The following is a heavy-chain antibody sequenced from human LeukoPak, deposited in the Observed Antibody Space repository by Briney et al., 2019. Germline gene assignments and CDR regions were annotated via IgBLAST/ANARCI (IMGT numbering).Heavy chain of an antibody. J-gene: IGHJ6*03. V-gene: IGHV3-23*01. CDR1: GFTFSSYV. CDR3: AKCIVATNYYYYYMDV. D-gene: IGHD5-12*01. Sequence: PGGSLRLSCAASGFTFSSYVMTWVRQAPGKGLEWVSAISGSGGSTYYADSVKGRFTISRDNSKNTLYLQMNSLRAEDTAVYYCAKCIVATNYYYYYMDVWGKGTTVTVSS. CDR2: ISGSGGST.